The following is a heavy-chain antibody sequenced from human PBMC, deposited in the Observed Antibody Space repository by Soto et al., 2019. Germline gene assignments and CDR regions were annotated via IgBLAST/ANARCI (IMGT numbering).Heavy chain of an antibody. CDR3: AREFCSGGNCYTYYFDP. CDR1: GLTFNRYW. CDR2: INTDGSNT. D-gene: IGHD2-15*01. J-gene: IGHJ5*02. Sequence: GGSLRLSCAASGLTFNRYWMHWVRHAPGKGLVWVSHINTDGSNTNYADSVKGRFTISRDNTKSTLFLQMNSLRDEDTAVYYCAREFCSGGNCYTYYFDPWGQGIPVTVSS. V-gene: IGHV3-74*01.